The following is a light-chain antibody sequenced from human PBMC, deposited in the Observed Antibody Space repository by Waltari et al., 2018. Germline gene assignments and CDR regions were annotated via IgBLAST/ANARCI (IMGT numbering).Light chain of an antibody. CDR2: GAS. CDR1: QSVSSH. V-gene: IGKV3-15*01. CDR3: QQYNNWLLT. Sequence: EIVMTQSPATLSVSPGERATLSCRASQSVSSHFAWYQQKPGQAPRLLIYGASTRATGSQARFSGSGSGTEFTITISRLQSEDFAVYYCQQYNNWLLTVGGGTKVEIK. J-gene: IGKJ4*01.